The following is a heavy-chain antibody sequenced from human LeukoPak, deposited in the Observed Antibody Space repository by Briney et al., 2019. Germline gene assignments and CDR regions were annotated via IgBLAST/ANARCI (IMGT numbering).Heavy chain of an antibody. V-gene: IGHV3-21*04. J-gene: IGHJ4*02. CDR2: ISSSSSYI. CDR3: AKVGYYYDSSGLY. D-gene: IGHD3-22*01. CDR1: GFTFSSYS. Sequence: GGSLRLPCAASGFTFSSYSMNWVRQAPGKGLEWVSSISSSSSYIYYADSVKGRFTISRDNSKNTLYLQMNSLRAEDTAVYYCAKVGYYYDSSGLYWGQGTLVTVSS.